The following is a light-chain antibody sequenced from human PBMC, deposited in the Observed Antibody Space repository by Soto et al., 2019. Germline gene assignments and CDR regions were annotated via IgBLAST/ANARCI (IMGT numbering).Light chain of an antibody. CDR2: DVT. Sequence: QSVLTQPASVSGSPGQSITISCTGTSADVGGYKYVSWLQQHPGKVPKLLIYDVTSRPSGVSNRFSGSKSGNTASLIISGLQAEDEADYYCISYTSSDTNVFGTGTKVTVL. V-gene: IGLV2-14*01. CDR1: SADVGGYKY. J-gene: IGLJ1*01. CDR3: ISYTSSDTNV.